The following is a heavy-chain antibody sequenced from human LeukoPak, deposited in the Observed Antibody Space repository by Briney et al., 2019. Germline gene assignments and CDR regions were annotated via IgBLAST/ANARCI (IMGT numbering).Heavy chain of an antibody. CDR1: GYTLSELS. CDR3: ATNIRGNWFDP. CDR2: FDPEDVET. Sequence: ASVKVSCKVSGYTLSELSMHWVRQAPGKGLEWMGGFDPEDVETIYAQQFQGRVTMTEDTSTDTAYMELSSLRSDDTAVYYCATNIRGNWFDPWGQGTLVTVSS. J-gene: IGHJ5*02. V-gene: IGHV1-24*01.